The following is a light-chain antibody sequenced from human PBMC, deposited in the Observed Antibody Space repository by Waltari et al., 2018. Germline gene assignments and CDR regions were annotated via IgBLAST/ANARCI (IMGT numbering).Light chain of an antibody. J-gene: IGKJ1*01. CDR3: QHYVRLPAT. CDR2: GAS. CDR1: ECVSRA. Sequence: RASECVSRALAWYQQKTGQVSRLLIFGASNRVTGIADMFSGSGSETDLSLTISRLEPEDFAVYYCQHYVRLPATFGRGTKVEIK. V-gene: IGKV3-20*01.